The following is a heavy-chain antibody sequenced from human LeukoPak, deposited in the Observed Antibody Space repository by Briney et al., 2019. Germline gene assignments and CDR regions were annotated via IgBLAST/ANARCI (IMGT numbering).Heavy chain of an antibody. V-gene: IGHV3-48*01. J-gene: IGHJ6*03. CDR3: ARVAYRTYYYYMDV. Sequence: GGTLRLSCAASGFTFSSYGMSWVRQAPGKGLEWVSYISSSSSTIYYADSVKGRFTISRDNVKNSLYLQMNSLRAEDTAVYYCARVAYRTYYYYMDVWGKGTTVTVSS. D-gene: IGHD2-2*02. CDR1: GFTFSSYG. CDR2: ISSSSSTI.